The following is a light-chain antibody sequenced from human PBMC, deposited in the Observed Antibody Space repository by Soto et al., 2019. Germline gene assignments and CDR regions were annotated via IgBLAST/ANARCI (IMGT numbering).Light chain of an antibody. V-gene: IGLV2-8*01. Sequence: QSVLTQPPSASGSPGQSVTISCTGTSSDVGGYNYVSWYQQHPGKAPKFLIYEVTKRPSGVPDRFSGSKSGNTASLTVSGLQAEDEADYYCSSYAGGNNIMVFGGGTKLTVL. CDR1: SSDVGGYNY. J-gene: IGLJ2*01. CDR3: SSYAGGNNIMV. CDR2: EVT.